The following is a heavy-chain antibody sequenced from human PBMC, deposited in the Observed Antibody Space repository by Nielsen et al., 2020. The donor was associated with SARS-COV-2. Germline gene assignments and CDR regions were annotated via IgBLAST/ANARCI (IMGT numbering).Heavy chain of an antibody. Sequence: SETLSLTCTVSGGSISSGGYYWSWIRQHPGKGLEWIGYIYYSGSTYYNPSLKSRVTISVDTSKNQFSLKLSSVTAADTAVYYCARVDSSGWYGRDYYGMDVWGQGTTVTVSS. J-gene: IGHJ6*02. CDR1: GGSISSGGYY. CDR2: IYYSGST. V-gene: IGHV4-31*03. CDR3: ARVDSSGWYGRDYYGMDV. D-gene: IGHD6-19*01.